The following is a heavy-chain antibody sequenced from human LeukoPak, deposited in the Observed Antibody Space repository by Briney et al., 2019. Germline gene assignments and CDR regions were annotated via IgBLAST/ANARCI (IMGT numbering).Heavy chain of an antibody. D-gene: IGHD6-19*01. CDR2: IIPILGIA. V-gene: IGHV1-69*02. CDR3: ARPLSKAAAVAGTRAFDT. J-gene: IGHJ3*02. CDR1: GGTFSSYT. Sequence: SVKVSCTASGGTFSSYTISWVRQAPGQGLEWMGRIIPILGIANYAQKFQGRVTITADKSTSTAYMELSSLRSEDTAVYYCARPLSKAAAVAGTRAFDTWGQGTMVTVSS.